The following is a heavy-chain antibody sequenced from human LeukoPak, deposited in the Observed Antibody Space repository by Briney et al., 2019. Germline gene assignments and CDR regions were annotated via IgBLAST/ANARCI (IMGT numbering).Heavy chain of an antibody. CDR3: TRDDDYSNYN. V-gene: IGHV3-7*01. D-gene: IGHD4-11*01. J-gene: IGHJ4*02. Sequence: GGSLRLSCVASGFTFSSYWMSWVRQAPGKGLEWVANINKDGSEKYYVDSVKGRFTISRDNAKNSLYLQMNSLRAEDTAVYYCTRDDDYSNYNWGQGTLVTVSS. CDR2: INKDGSEK. CDR1: GFTFSSYW.